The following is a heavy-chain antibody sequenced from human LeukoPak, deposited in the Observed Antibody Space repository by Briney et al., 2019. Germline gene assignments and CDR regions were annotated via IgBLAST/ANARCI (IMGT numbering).Heavy chain of an antibody. CDR2: IRSSSSYI. V-gene: IGHV3-21*01. Sequence: GGSLRLSCAASGFTFSSYSMNWVRQAPGKRLEWVSSIRSSSSYIYYADSVKGRFTISRDNAKNSLYLQMNSLRAEDTAVYYCARAGGYCSSTSCYLTAFDIWGQGTMVTVSS. CDR3: ARAGGYCSSTSCYLTAFDI. J-gene: IGHJ3*02. D-gene: IGHD2-2*01. CDR1: GFTFSSYS.